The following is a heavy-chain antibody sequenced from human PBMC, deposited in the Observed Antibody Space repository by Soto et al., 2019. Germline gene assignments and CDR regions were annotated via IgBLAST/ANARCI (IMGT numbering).Heavy chain of an antibody. CDR2: IYYSGTT. CDR1: GGSISSGDYY. CDR3: ARALIQLWPHYYYGMDV. Sequence: QVQLQESGPGLVKPSQTLSLTYTVSGGSISSGDYYWSWIRQPPGKGLEWIGYIYYSGTTYYNPSLKSRVTISVDTSKNQFSLKVSSVTAADTAVYYCARALIQLWPHYYYGMDVWGQGTTVTVSS. J-gene: IGHJ6*02. D-gene: IGHD5-18*01. V-gene: IGHV4-30-4*01.